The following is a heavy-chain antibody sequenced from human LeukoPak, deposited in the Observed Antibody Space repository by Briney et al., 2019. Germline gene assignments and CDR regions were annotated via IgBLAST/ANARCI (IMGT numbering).Heavy chain of an antibody. D-gene: IGHD6-13*01. V-gene: IGHV1-8*01. CDR1: GYTFTSYD. Sequence: ASVKVSCKASGYTFTSYDINWVRQAPGQGLEWMGWTNPNSGNIGYAQKFQGRVTMTRNTSISTVYVELSSLRSEDTAVYYCARGVKQQLIRGNKYFDYWGQGTLVTVSS. CDR2: TNPNSGNI. CDR3: ARGVKQQLIRGNKYFDY. J-gene: IGHJ4*02.